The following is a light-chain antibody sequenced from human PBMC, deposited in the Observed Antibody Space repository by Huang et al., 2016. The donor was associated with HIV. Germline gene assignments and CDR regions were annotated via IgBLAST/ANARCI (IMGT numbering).Light chain of an antibody. J-gene: IGKJ3*01. Sequence: EIVLTQSPATVSLSPGESATLPCRASQSVSTYLAWYQQKPGQVPRHLIYGASNRATGVPASVSGSGSGTDFTLTISSLGPEDFAVYYCQQRDNWPPRGTFGPGTKVDIK. CDR2: GAS. CDR1: QSVSTY. V-gene: IGKV3-11*01. CDR3: QQRDNWPPRGT.